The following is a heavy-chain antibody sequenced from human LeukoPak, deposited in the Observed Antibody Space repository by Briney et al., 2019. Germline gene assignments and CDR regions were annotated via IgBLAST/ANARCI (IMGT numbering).Heavy chain of an antibody. V-gene: IGHV5-51*06. J-gene: IGHJ4*02. CDR1: GYRFTSPW. D-gene: IGHD2-15*01. CDR2: IYPGDSDI. Sequence: GESLKIPFEGSGYRFTSPWIGWVRPMPGKGLEWMGIIYPGDSDIRYSPSFQGQVTISADKSITTAYLQWSSLKASDTAIYYCARGLYCSGGSCRFDYGGQGTLVTVS. CDR3: ARGLYCSGGSCRFDY.